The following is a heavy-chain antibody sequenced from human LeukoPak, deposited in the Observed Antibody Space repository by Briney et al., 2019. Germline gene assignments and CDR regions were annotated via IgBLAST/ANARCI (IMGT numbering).Heavy chain of an antibody. D-gene: IGHD3-22*01. CDR2: IWYDGSNK. CDR1: GFTFSSYG. V-gene: IGHV3-33*06. CDR3: AKDFSYYDSSGSGPDY. J-gene: IGHJ4*02. Sequence: GRSLRLSCAASGFTFSSYGMHWVRQAPGKGLEWVAVIWYDGSNKYYTDSVKGRFTIFRDNSKNTLYLQMNSLRAEDTAAYYCAKDFSYYDSSGSGPDYWGQGTLVTVSS.